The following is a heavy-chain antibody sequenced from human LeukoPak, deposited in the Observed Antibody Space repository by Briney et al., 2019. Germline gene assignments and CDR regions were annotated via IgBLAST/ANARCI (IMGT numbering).Heavy chain of an antibody. Sequence: PSETLSLTCTVTGGSISSGGYYWSWIRQHPGKGVEWNGYIYYSGSTYYNPSLKSRVTISVDPSKNQFSLKLSTVTSADTAVYYCARDGDKLGWFDAGGQGTLVTVSS. D-gene: IGHD2-21*02. V-gene: IGHV4-31*03. CDR2: IYYSGST. CDR1: GGSISSGGYY. J-gene: IGHJ5*02. CDR3: ARDGDKLGWFDA.